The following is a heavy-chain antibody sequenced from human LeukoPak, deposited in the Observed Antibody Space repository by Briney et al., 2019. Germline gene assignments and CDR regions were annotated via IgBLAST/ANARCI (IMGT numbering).Heavy chain of an antibody. J-gene: IGHJ4*02. Sequence: SETLSLTCTVSGDSINNYYWSWIRQPPGQGLECIGQIYYSGSTNYNPSLKSRVTISVDTSKNQFSLNLRSVTAADTAIYYCARRQYYDSSGYWYYFDYWGRGILVTVSS. D-gene: IGHD3-22*01. V-gene: IGHV4-59*08. CDR2: IYYSGST. CDR1: GDSINNYY. CDR3: ARRQYYDSSGYWYYFDY.